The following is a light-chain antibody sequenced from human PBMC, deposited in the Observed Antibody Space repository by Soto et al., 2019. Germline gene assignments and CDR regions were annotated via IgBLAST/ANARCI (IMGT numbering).Light chain of an antibody. V-gene: IGLV1-47*01. CDR3: SAWEDVLSGVE. CDR2: RDN. CDR1: NSNINNNI. Sequence: QSVLTQPPSVSETPGQSVTISCSGSNSNINNNIVNWYQQLPETAPRLLIYRDNQRPSGVPDRFSGSRSGTSASLAISGRRSEDEAVYYCSAWEDVLSGVEFGGGTKLTVL. J-gene: IGLJ3*02.